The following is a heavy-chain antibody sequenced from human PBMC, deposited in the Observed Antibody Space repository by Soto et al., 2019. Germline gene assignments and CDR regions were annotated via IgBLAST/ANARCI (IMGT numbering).Heavy chain of an antibody. CDR3: AKKVKDGYNYGFDY. D-gene: IGHD5-12*01. Sequence: GGSLRLSCEASGFTFGSYAMTWVRQAPGKGLEWVSSISGSGGNTYYADSVKGRFAMPRDNSKNTLYLQMNSLRAEDTALYYCAKKVKDGYNYGFDYWGQGTLVTVSS. J-gene: IGHJ4*02. CDR1: GFTFGSYA. CDR2: ISGSGGNT. V-gene: IGHV3-23*01.